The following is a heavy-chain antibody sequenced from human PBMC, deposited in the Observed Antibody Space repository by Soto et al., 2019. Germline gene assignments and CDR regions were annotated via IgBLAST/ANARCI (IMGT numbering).Heavy chain of an antibody. CDR3: ARLEGYYYDSSGYPKADAFDI. Sequence: PGESLKISFKGSGYSFTSYWISWVRQMPGKGLEWMGRIDPSDSYTNYSPSFQGHVTISADKSISTAYLQWSSLKASDTAMYYCARLEGYYYDSSGYPKADAFDIWGQGTMVT. D-gene: IGHD3-22*01. V-gene: IGHV5-10-1*01. J-gene: IGHJ3*02. CDR2: IDPSDSYT. CDR1: GYSFTSYW.